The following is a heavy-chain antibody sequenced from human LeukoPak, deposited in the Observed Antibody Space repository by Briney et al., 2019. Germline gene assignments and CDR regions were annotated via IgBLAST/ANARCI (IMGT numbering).Heavy chain of an antibody. CDR2: ISADSATT. CDR1: GFNFGSYS. CDR3: ARKSASGNYPLDY. V-gene: IGHV3-23*01. J-gene: IGHJ4*02. Sequence: GGSLRLSCAASGFNFGSYSMTWVRQAPGKGLEWVSVISADSATTFYADSVKGRFTISRDNAKNTVCLQMSSLRAEDTALYYCARKSASGNYPLDYWGQGTLVTVSS. D-gene: IGHD5-24*01.